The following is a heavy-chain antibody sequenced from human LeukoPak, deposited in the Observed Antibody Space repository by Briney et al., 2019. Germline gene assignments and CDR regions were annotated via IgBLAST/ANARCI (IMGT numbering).Heavy chain of an antibody. V-gene: IGHV3-30-3*01. CDR1: GFTFSIYD. CDR3: AREYYDTSGSQGDYFDY. Sequence: GGSLRLSCAASGFTFSIYDMYWVRQAPGRGLEWVAFISYDGTSKYYADSVKGRFTISRDNSKNTLYLQMNSLRAEDTAVYYCAREYYDTSGSQGDYFDYWGQGILVTVSS. J-gene: IGHJ4*02. D-gene: IGHD3-22*01. CDR2: ISYDGTSK.